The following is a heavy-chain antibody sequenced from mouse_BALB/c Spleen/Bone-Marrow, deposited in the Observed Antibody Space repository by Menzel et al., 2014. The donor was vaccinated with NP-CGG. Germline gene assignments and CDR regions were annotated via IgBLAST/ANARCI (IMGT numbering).Heavy chain of an antibody. Sequence: EWIGRIDPANGNTKYDPKFQGKATITADTSSNTAYLQLSSLTSEDTAVYYCAVYDYEGFAYWGQGTLVTVSA. CDR2: IDPANGNT. CDR3: AVYDYEGFAY. V-gene: IGHV14-3*02. D-gene: IGHD2-4*01. J-gene: IGHJ3*01.